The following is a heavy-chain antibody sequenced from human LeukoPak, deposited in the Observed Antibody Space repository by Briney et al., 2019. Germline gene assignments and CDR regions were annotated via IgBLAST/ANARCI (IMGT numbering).Heavy chain of an antibody. D-gene: IGHD2-2*01. V-gene: IGHV1-69*13. J-gene: IGHJ6*03. CDR3: ARVVPDCSSSDCYSHYHYYNMDV. CDR1: GGTFGSSG. CDR2: IILLFDKV. Sequence: SLKVSCKASGGTFGSSGITCARQAPGQGLEWMGGIILLFDKVHYAQKFRGRVTITADESTSTAYMDLSSLRSDDTAVYFCARVVPDCSSSDCYSHYHYYNMDVWGRGTTVTVSS.